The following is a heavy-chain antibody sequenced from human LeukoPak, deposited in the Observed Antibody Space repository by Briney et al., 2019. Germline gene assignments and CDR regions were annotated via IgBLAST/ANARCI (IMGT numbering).Heavy chain of an antibody. Sequence: GGSLRLSCAASGFTFSSYAMHWVRQASGEGLEWVALISYDGYNKYYADSVKGRFTVSRDNAKNSLYLQMNSLRAEDTAIYYCARDPAWGALDYWGQGTLVTVAS. D-gene: IGHD7-27*01. V-gene: IGHV3-30-3*01. J-gene: IGHJ4*02. CDR3: ARDPAWGALDY. CDR2: ISYDGYNK. CDR1: GFTFSSYA.